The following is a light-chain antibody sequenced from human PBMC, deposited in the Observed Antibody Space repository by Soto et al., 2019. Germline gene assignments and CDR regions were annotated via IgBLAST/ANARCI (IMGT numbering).Light chain of an antibody. V-gene: IGKV1-5*03. CDR1: QSISDW. Sequence: DIQMTQSPSTLSTSVGDRVIITCRTSQSISDWLAWYQQKPGQAPNLLIYKVSSLESGVPSRFSGSGSGTEFTLTISSLQPDDFATYYCQQYKSYSQFTFGPGTKVDI. CDR3: QQYKSYSQFT. CDR2: KVS. J-gene: IGKJ3*01.